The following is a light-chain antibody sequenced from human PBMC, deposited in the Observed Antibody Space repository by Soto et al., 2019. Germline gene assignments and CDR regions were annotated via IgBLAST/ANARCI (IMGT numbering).Light chain of an antibody. CDR1: QSVSSSS. CDR3: RQYGSSPYT. J-gene: IGKJ2*01. V-gene: IGKV3-20*01. CDR2: GAS. Sequence: EIVLTQSPGTLSLSPGERATLSCRASQSVSSSSLAWYQQKPGQAPRLLIYGASSRATGIPDRFSGSGSGTDFTLTTSRLEPEDFAVFYCRQYGSSPYTFGQGTKLEIK.